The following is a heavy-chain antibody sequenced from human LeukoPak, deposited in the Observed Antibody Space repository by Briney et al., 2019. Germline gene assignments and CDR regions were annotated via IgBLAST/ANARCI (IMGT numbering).Heavy chain of an antibody. CDR1: GFTFSNAW. CDR3: TTAIPSSGSYYSYFDY. V-gene: IGHV3-15*01. Sequence: GGSLRLSCAASGFTFSNAWMSWVRRAPGKGLEWVGRIKSKTDGGTTDYAAPVKGRFTISRDDSKNTLYLQMNSLKTEDTAVYYCTTAIPSSGSYYSYFDYWGQGTLVTVSS. D-gene: IGHD3-10*01. CDR2: IKSKTDGGTT. J-gene: IGHJ4*02.